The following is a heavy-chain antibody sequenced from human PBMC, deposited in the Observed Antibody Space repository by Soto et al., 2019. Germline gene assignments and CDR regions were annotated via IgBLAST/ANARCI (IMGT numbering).Heavy chain of an antibody. V-gene: IGHV3-23*01. Sequence: GGSLRLSCAASGFTLSSYAMSWVRQAPGKGLEWVSAISGSGGSTYYADSVKGRFTISRDNSKNTLYLQMNSLRAEDTAVYYCAKAQNLGYCSSTSCYENYYYYMDVWGKGTTVTVSS. CDR2: ISGSGGST. CDR1: GFTLSSYA. D-gene: IGHD2-2*01. CDR3: AKAQNLGYCSSTSCYENYYYYMDV. J-gene: IGHJ6*03.